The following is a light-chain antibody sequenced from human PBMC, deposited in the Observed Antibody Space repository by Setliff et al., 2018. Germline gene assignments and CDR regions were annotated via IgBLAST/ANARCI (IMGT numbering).Light chain of an antibody. J-gene: IGLJ1*01. CDR3: SSYAGSNTPYG. Sequence: QSVLTQPPSASGSPGQSVTISCTGTSSDVGGYNYVSWYQQHPGKAPKLMIYEVSKRPSGVPDRFSGSKSGNTASLTVSGLQAEDKADYYCSSYAGSNTPYGFGTGTKVTV. V-gene: IGLV2-8*01. CDR2: EVS. CDR1: SSDVGGYNY.